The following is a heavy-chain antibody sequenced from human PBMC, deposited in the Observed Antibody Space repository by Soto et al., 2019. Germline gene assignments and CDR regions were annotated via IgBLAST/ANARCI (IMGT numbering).Heavy chain of an antibody. V-gene: IGHV4-61*01. D-gene: IGHD2-2*02. J-gene: IGHJ5*02. CDR1: GGSVSSGSYY. CDR3: ARALVVPAAIPRMRFDP. CDR2: IYYSGST. Sequence: SETLSLTCTVSGGSVSSGSYYWSWIRQPPGKGLEWIGHIYYSGSTNYNPSLKSRVTISVDTSKNQFSLKLSSVTAADTAVYYCARALVVPAAIPRMRFDPWGQGTLVTVSS.